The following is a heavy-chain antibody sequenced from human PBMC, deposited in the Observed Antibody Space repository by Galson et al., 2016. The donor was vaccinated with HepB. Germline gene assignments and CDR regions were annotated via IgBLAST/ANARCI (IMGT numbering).Heavy chain of an antibody. CDR3: ARRSCTAVACHSASYRCFDS. D-gene: IGHD2-8*02. J-gene: IGHJ4*02. CDR1: TFTFSNYW. Sequence: SLRLSCADSTFTFSNYWMTWVRQAPGKGLEWVANIRPDGSEKYYVDSVKGRFTISRDNAKKSLYLQMNSLRAEDTAVYYCARRSCTAVACHSASYRCFDSWGQGTLVTVSS. V-gene: IGHV3-7*01. CDR2: IRPDGSEK.